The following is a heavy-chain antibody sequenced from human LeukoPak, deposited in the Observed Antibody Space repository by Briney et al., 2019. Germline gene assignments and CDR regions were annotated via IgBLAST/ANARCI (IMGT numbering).Heavy chain of an antibody. V-gene: IGHV3-30*02. CDR2: IRYDGSSK. CDR1: GFTFINYG. Sequence: GGSLRLSCAASGFTFINYGMHWVRQAPGKGLEWVAFIRYDGSSKYYADSVKGRFTISRDNFKNTLYLQVDSLRAEDTAVYYCAKDNTVGHIVVVPSATGIDYWGQGTLVTVSS. J-gene: IGHJ4*02. D-gene: IGHD2-2*01. CDR3: AKDNTVGHIVVVPSATGIDY.